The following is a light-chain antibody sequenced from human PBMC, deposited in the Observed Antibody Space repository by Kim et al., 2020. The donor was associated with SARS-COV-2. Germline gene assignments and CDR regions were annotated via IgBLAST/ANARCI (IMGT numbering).Light chain of an antibody. Sequence: VTSSCTGSSSNIGAGYDVPWYQQLPGTAPQLLIYGNSNRPSGVPDRFSGSKSGTSASLAITGLQAEDEADYYCQSYDSSLSGSRVFGGGTQLTVL. V-gene: IGLV1-40*01. CDR3: QSYDSSLSGSRV. CDR1: SSNIGAGYD. J-gene: IGLJ3*02. CDR2: GNS.